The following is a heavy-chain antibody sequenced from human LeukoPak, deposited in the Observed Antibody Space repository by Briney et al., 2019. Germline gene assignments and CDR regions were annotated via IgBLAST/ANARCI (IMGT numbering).Heavy chain of an antibody. CDR2: ISYIGST. V-gene: IGHV4-59*11. Sequence: SETLSLTCAVSDDSFSSHDWTWIRQPPGKGLEWIGYISYIGSTNYNPSLKSRVTISIDTSRNQFSLRLSSVTAADTAVYYCARDLVTVTKGFDIWGQGTMVSVSS. CDR1: DDSFSSHD. CDR3: ARDLVTVTKGFDI. D-gene: IGHD4-17*01. J-gene: IGHJ3*02.